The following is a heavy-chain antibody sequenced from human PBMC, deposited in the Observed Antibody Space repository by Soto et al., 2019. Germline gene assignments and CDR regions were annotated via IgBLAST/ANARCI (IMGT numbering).Heavy chain of an antibody. D-gene: IGHD6-19*01. Sequence: GASVKVSCKASGYTFTSYYMHWVRQAPGQGLEWMGIINPSGGSTSYAQKFQGRVTMTRDTSTSTVYMELSSLRSEDTAVYYCARDAVRVKGEQWLVYYYYYGMDVWGQGTTVTVSS. CDR1: GYTFTSYY. J-gene: IGHJ6*02. CDR2: INPSGGST. CDR3: ARDAVRVKGEQWLVYYYYYGMDV. V-gene: IGHV1-46*01.